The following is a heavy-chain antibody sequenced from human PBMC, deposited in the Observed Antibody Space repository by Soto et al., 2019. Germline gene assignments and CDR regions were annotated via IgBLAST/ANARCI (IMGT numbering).Heavy chain of an antibody. CDR1: GGSISSYY. V-gene: IGHV4-59*08. Sequence: QVQLQESGPGLVKPSETLSLSCTFSGGSISSYYWSWFRQSPGKQMEWIGYVHHSWGSSYNPSLQSRVAISLDTSKSQFSLKVTSVTATDPAVYYCARQGFGPLHGLVDVWGQGTTVTVSS. CDR2: VHHSWGS. J-gene: IGHJ6*02. CDR3: ARQGFGPLHGLVDV. D-gene: IGHD3-10*01.